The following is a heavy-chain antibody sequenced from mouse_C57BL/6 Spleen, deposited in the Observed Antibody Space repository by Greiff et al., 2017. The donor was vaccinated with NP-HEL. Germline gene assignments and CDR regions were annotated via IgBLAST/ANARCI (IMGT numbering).Heavy chain of an antibody. CDR2: INPGSGGT. V-gene: IGHV1-54*01. CDR3: ARDDYDAMDY. CDR1: GYAFTNYL. Sequence: QVQLQQSGAELVRPGTSVKVSCKASGYAFTNYLIEWVKQRPGQGLAWIGVINPGSGGTNYNEKFKGKATLTADKSSSTAYMQLSSLTSEDSAVYFCARDDYDAMDYWGQGTSVTVSS. J-gene: IGHJ4*01.